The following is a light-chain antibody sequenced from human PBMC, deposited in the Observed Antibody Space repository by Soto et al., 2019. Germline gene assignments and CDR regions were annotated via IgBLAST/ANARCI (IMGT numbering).Light chain of an antibody. CDR2: SAS. J-gene: IGKJ4*01. Sequence: MTQSPSTLSGSVGDRVTITCRASQSISSWLAWYQQKPGQAPRLLIYSASTRATGIPARFSGSGSGTEFTLTVSSLQSEDFAVYYCQQYNIWPLTFGGGTKVDIK. V-gene: IGKV3-15*01. CDR1: QSISSW. CDR3: QQYNIWPLT.